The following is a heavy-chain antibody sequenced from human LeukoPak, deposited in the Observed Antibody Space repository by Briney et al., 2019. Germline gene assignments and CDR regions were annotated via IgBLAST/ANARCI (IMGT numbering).Heavy chain of an antibody. V-gene: IGHV3-74*01. D-gene: IGHD3-10*02. CDR1: RFTFSSYW. Sequence: GGSLRLSCAASRFTFSSYWMHWVRQAPGKGLVWVSRINSDGSSTSYADSVKGRFTISRDNAKNTLYLQMNSLRAEDTAVYYCAELGITMIGGVWGKGTTVTIPS. CDR2: INSDGSST. CDR3: AELGITMIGGV. J-gene: IGHJ6*04.